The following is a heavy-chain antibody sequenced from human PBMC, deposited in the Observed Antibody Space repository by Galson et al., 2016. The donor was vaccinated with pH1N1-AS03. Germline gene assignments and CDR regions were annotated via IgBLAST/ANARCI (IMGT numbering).Heavy chain of an antibody. CDR3: ARTSGGYLGSAFNI. CDR1: GFTFNHYS. Sequence: SLRLSCAASGFTFNHYSMNWVRQAPGKGLEWVSYISSDSTTIYYADSVKGRFTISRDNAKHSLYLQMNSLTAEDTAIYYCARTSGGYLGSAFNIWGQGTMATVSS. J-gene: IGHJ3*02. V-gene: IGHV3-48*04. CDR2: ISSDSTTI. D-gene: IGHD1-26*01.